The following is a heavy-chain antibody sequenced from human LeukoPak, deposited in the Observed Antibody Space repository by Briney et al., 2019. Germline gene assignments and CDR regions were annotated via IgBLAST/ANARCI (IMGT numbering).Heavy chain of an antibody. CDR1: GFTFSSYA. CDR2: ISGSGGST. CDR3: AKMRGYCSGGSCPMIDY. D-gene: IGHD2-15*01. Sequence: GGSLRLSCAASGFTFSSYAMSWVRQAPGKGLEWVSAISGSGGSTYYADSVKGRFTISRDNSKNTLYLQMNSLRAEDTAVYYCAKMRGYCSGGSCPMIDYWGQGTLATVSS. J-gene: IGHJ4*02. V-gene: IGHV3-23*01.